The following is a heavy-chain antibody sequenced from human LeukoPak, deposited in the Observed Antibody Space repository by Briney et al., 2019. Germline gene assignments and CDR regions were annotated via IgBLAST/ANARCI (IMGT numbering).Heavy chain of an antibody. D-gene: IGHD1-26*01. Sequence: GASVKVSCKASGGTFSSYAISWVRQAPGQGLEWMGRIIPILGIANYAQKFQGRVTITADKSTSTAYMELSSLRSEDTAVYYCARDGFSTRRKVGAYLTWWGQGTLVTVSS. J-gene: IGHJ4*02. CDR1: GGTFSSYA. CDR2: IIPILGIA. CDR3: ARDGFSTRRKVGAYLTW. V-gene: IGHV1-69*04.